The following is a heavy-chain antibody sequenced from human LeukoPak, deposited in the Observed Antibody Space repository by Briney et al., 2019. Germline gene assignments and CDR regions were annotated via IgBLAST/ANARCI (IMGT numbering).Heavy chain of an antibody. Sequence: SQTLSLTCTVSGGSISSGSYYWSWIRQPAGKGLEWIGRIYTSGSTNYNPSLKSRVTISVGTSKNQFSLRLSSVTAADTAVYYCARYSPQVYYYYYMDVWGKGTTVTVSS. V-gene: IGHV4-61*02. D-gene: IGHD2-15*01. CDR3: ARYSPQVYYYYYMDV. CDR2: IYTSGST. J-gene: IGHJ6*03. CDR1: GGSISSGSYY.